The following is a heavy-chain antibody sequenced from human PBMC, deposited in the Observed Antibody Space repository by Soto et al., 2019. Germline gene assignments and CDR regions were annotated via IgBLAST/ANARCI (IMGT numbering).Heavy chain of an antibody. CDR2: IRTRKNRYVT. D-gene: IGHD3-16*01. CDR3: ATARRQTNYGWSKTFEF. Sequence: EVQLVQSGGGRVQPGGSLKLSCEASGFTFSVSAIHWVRLASGKGLEWVGRIRTRKNRYVTTYAASVKGRFSLSRDDSKNTAYLQMNSLKTEDTAFYYCATARRQTNYGWSKTFEFWGQGTLVTVSS. V-gene: IGHV3-73*02. J-gene: IGHJ4*02. CDR1: GFTFSVSA.